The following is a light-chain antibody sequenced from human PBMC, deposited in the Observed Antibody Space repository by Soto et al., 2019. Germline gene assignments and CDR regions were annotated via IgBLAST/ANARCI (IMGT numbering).Light chain of an antibody. Sequence: DIQMTQSPYSLSAAVGDRVTIACRASQNINTYLNWYQQKPGKAPKLLIFDAASLQSGVPSRFSGGGSRTDFTLTITSLQPEDCATYYCQQTSSAPFTFGPGTKVDIK. V-gene: IGKV1-39*01. CDR3: QQTSSAPFT. CDR1: QNINTY. CDR2: DAA. J-gene: IGKJ3*01.